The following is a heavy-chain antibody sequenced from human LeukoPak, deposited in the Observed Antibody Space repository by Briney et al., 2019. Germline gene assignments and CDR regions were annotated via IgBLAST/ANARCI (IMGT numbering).Heavy chain of an antibody. D-gene: IGHD6-13*01. Sequence: GRSLRLSCAASGFTFSSYAMHWVRQAPGKGLEWVAVISYDGSNKYYADSVKGRFTISRDNSKNTLYLQMNSLRAEDTAVYYCVLIAAAGTAFDYWGQGTLSPSPQ. CDR3: VLIAAAGTAFDY. V-gene: IGHV3-30*04. CDR1: GFTFSSYA. J-gene: IGHJ4*02. CDR2: ISYDGSNK.